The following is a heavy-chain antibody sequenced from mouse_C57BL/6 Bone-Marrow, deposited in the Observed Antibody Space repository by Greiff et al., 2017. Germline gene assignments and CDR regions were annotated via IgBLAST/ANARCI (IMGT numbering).Heavy chain of an antibody. CDR3: ARGIYDGYYVDY. CDR2: IDPSDSYT. J-gene: IGHJ2*01. V-gene: IGHV1-59*01. CDR1: GYTFTSYW. D-gene: IGHD2-3*01. Sequence: QVQLQQPGAELVRPGTSVKLSCKASGYTFTSYWMHWVKQRPGQGLEWIGVIDPSDSYTNYNQKFKGKATLTVDTSSSPAYMQLSSLTSEDSAVYYCARGIYDGYYVDYWGQGTTLTVSS.